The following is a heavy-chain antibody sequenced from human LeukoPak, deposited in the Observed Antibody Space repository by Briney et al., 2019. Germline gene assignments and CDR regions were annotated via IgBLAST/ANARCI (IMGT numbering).Heavy chain of an antibody. D-gene: IGHD3/OR15-3a*01. CDR2: ISGSGGST. CDR1: GFTFSSYA. CDR3: ARGRIGPDY. V-gene: IGHV3-23*01. Sequence: PGGSLRLSCAASGFTFSSYAMSWVRQAPGKGLEWVSGISGSGGSTYYADSVKGRFTISRDNSKNTLYLQMNSLRAEDAAVYYCARGRIGPDYWGQGTLLTVSS. J-gene: IGHJ4*02.